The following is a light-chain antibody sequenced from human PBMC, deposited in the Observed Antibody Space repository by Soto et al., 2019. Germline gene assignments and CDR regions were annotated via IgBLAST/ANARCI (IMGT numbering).Light chain of an antibody. CDR2: DVS. Sequence: QSVLTQPASVSASPGQSITISCIGSSSGVRGYTFVSWFQQHPGKAPKLIIFDVSNRPSGISYRFSGSRSGNTASLTISGLQAEVEADYYCSSYTTGSTRVFGGGTKLTVL. J-gene: IGLJ2*01. CDR3: SSYTTGSTRV. V-gene: IGLV2-14*01. CDR1: SSGVRGYTF.